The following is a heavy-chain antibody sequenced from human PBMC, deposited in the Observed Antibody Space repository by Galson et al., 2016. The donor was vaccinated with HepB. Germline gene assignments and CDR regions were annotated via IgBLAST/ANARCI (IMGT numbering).Heavy chain of an antibody. CDR1: GFTSSTYA. CDR2: ISGRGGRT. CDR3: AKERQVVDFDY. V-gene: IGHV3-23*01. J-gene: IGHJ4*02. Sequence: SLRLSCAASGFTSSTYAMSWVRQAPGKGLEWVSAISGRGGRTYYADSVKGRFTVSRDDSKNTLYLQMNSLRAEDTAIYYCAKERQVVDFDYWGQGTLVTVSS. D-gene: IGHD2-15*01.